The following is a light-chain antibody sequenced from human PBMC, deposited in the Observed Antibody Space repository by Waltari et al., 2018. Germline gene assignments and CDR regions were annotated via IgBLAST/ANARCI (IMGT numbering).Light chain of an antibody. J-gene: IGLJ1*01. CDR1: ELGHKY. V-gene: IGLV3-1*01. Sequence: SYDLTQPPSVSVSPGQTASITCFGEELGHKYVSWFQQRPGQSPVLVIYRVEKRPSGIPERFSGSNSGNTATLTISGTQAMDEADYYCQAWDSSSTAWIFGTGTKVLVL. CDR3: QAWDSSSTAWI. CDR2: RVE.